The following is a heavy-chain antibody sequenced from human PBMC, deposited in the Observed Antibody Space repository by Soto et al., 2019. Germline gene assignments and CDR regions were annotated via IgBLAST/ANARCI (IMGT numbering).Heavy chain of an antibody. D-gene: IGHD5-18*01. CDR1: GFTFTSYA. J-gene: IGHJ4*02. CDR3: AKGGGYSYGNAPNYYFDY. V-gene: IGHV3-23*01. CDR2: ISGGGGST. Sequence: GGSLRLSCAASGFTFTSYAMSWVRQAPGKGLEWVSAISGGGGSTYYADSVKGRFTISRDNSKNTLYLQMNSLRAEDTAVYYCAKGGGYSYGNAPNYYFDYWGQGTLVTVSS.